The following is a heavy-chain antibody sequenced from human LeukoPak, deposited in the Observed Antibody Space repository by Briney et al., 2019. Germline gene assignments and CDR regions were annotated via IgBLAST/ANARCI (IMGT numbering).Heavy chain of an antibody. D-gene: IGHD6-6*01. V-gene: IGHV6-1*01. Sequence: SQTLSLTCAISGDSVSSNSAAWNWIRQSPSRGLEWLGRTYYRSKWYNDYAVSVKSRITINPDTSKNQFSLKLSSVTAADTAVYYCARHGSREAALPYNWFDPWGQGTLVTVSS. CDR2: TYYRSKWYN. J-gene: IGHJ5*02. CDR3: ARHGSREAALPYNWFDP. CDR1: GDSVSSNSAA.